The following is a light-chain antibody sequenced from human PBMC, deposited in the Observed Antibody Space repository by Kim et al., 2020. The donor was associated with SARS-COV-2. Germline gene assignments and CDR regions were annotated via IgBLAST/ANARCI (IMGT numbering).Light chain of an antibody. Sequence: SSELTQDPAVSVALGQTVRITCQGDSLRSYYASWYQQKPGQAPVLVIYGKNNRPSGIPDRFSCSSSGNTASFTITGAQAEDEADYYRYSRDRSGNHYVFR. CDR1: SLRSYY. CDR2: GKN. CDR3: YSRDRSGNHYV. V-gene: IGLV3-19*01. J-gene: IGLJ1*01.